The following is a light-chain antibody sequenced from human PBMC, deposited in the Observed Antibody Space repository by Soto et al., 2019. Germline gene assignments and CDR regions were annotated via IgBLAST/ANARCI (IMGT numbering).Light chain of an antibody. Sequence: ENVLTQSPGTLSLSPGERANLSCRASQSVSSSYLAWYQQKPGQAPRHLLYGASSRATGIPDRFSGSGSGTDFTFTISRLEPEDFAVYYCQQYDSSPLTFGGGNKVEIK. J-gene: IGKJ4*01. CDR3: QQYDSSPLT. CDR2: GAS. V-gene: IGKV3-20*01. CDR1: QSVSSSY.